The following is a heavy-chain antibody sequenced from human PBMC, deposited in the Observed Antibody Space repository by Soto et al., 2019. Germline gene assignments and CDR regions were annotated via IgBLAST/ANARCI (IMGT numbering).Heavy chain of an antibody. Sequence: EVQLLESGGGLVQPGGSLRLSCAASGFTFNNNALSWFRQAPGRGLEWVSTFSGSGGNTYYADSVKGRFTISRDNSNNTLYLQMNSLRAEDTAVYYCAKRSGAAAGYFDYWGQGTLITVSS. CDR3: AKRSGAAAGYFDY. D-gene: IGHD6-13*01. V-gene: IGHV3-23*01. CDR1: GFTFNNNA. CDR2: FSGSGGNT. J-gene: IGHJ4*02.